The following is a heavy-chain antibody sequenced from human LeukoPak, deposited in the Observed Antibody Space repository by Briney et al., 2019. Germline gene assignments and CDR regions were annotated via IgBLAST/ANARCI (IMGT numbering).Heavy chain of an antibody. CDR3: ARMRGFRPV. CDR2: IKEDGSEK. D-gene: IGHD2-15*01. V-gene: IGHV3-7*01. J-gene: IGHJ4*01. CDR1: GFTFNNYW. Sequence: GGSLRLSCTGSGFTFNNYWMTWVRQAPEKGLEWVANIKEDGSEKNYRDSAKGRFTISRDNTKRSLYLQMNSLRVEDTAMYYCARMRGFRPVWGPGTLVTVSS.